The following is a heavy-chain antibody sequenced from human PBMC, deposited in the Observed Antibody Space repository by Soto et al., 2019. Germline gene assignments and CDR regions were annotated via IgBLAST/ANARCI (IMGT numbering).Heavy chain of an antibody. D-gene: IGHD5-12*01. CDR3: TTGRVEMATIWAFDI. V-gene: IGHV3-15*07. Sequence: GGSLRLSCAASGFTFSNAWMNWVRQAPGKGLEWVGRIKSKTDGGTTDYAAPVKGRFTISRDDSKNTLYLQMNSLKTEDTAVYYCTTGRVEMATIWAFDIWGQGTMVTV. CDR2: IKSKTDGGTT. CDR1: GFTFSNAW. J-gene: IGHJ3*02.